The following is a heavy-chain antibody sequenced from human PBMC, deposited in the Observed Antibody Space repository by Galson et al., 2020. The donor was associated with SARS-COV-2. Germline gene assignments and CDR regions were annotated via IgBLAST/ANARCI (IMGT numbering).Heavy chain of an antibody. J-gene: IGHJ4*02. Sequence: GGSLRLSCAASGFTFSDYYMSWIRQAPGKGLEWVSYISSSSSYTNYADSVKGRFTISRDNAKNSLYLQMNSLRAEDTAVYYCARVAALDYDFLTGYSFGYRGQGTLVTVSS. CDR1: GFTFSDYY. V-gene: IGHV3-11*05. CDR3: ARVAALDYDFLTGYSFGY. CDR2: ISSSSSYT. D-gene: IGHD3-9*01.